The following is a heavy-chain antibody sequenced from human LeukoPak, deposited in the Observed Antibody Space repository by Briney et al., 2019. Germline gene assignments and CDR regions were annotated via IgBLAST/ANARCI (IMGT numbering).Heavy chain of an antibody. V-gene: IGHV3-23*01. Sequence: GGSLRLSCAVSGFAFGSEAMSGVRQSPARGLEWVAPISPGGGTTYYADYVKGRFTVSRDNSNNTLYVQMNSLRAEDTAVYYCAKVRSGSANWALRIFDNWGQGTLVTVSS. CDR1: GFAFGSEA. J-gene: IGHJ4*02. CDR3: AKVRSGSANWALRIFDN. D-gene: IGHD1-1*01. CDR2: ISPGGGTT.